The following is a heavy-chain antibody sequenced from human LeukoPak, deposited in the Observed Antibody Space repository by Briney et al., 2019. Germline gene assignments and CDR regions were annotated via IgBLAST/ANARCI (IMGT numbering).Heavy chain of an antibody. CDR2: INHSGST. V-gene: IGHV4-34*01. Sequence: PSETLSLTCAVYGGSFSGYYWSWIRQPPGKGLEWIGEINHSGSTNYNPSLRSRVTISVDTSKNQFSLKPSSVTAADTAVYYCARGGGVYDIVVVVAAQNWFDPWGQGTLVTVSS. J-gene: IGHJ5*02. D-gene: IGHD2-15*01. CDR1: GGSFSGYY. CDR3: ARGGGVYDIVVVVAAQNWFDP.